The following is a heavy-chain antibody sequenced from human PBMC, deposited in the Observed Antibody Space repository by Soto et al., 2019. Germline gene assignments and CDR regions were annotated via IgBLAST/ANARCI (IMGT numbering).Heavy chain of an antibody. Sequence: XGSLRLSCSAAGFPLGTHDMGWVRQAPGTGLEWVSSISGPGDKTYYSNAVTGRFTISRDNSKNTLHLQMESLRAEDTAIYYCARAKTYYGSKGWFDHWGQGKLVTVSS. CDR1: GFPLGTHD. J-gene: IGHJ5*02. D-gene: IGHD3-22*01. V-gene: IGHV3-23*01. CDR2: ISGPGDKT. CDR3: ARAKTYYGSKGWFDH.